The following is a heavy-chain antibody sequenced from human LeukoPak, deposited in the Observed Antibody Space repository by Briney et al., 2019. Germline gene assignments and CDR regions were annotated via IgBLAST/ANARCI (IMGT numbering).Heavy chain of an antibody. V-gene: IGHV4-31*03. D-gene: IGHD3-22*01. CDR3: ARSFYYYDSSGYSPGGHGY. CDR2: IYYSGST. J-gene: IGHJ4*02. Sequence: SQTLSLTCTVSGGSISSGGYYWSWIRQHPGKGLEWIGYIYYSGSTYYNPSLKSRVTISVDTSKNQFSLKLSSVTAADTAVYYCARSFYYYDSSGYSPGGHGYWGQGTLVTVSS. CDR1: GGSISSGGYY.